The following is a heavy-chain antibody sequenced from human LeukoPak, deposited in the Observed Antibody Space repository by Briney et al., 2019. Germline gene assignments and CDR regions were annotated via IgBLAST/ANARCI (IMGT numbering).Heavy chain of an antibody. D-gene: IGHD3-22*01. Sequence: GGSLRLSCAASGFTFSSYAMSWVRQAPGKGLEWVSAISGSGGSTYYADSVKGRFTISRDNSKNTLHLQMNSLRAEDTAVYHCAKDRVPPMSDDYWGQGTLVTVPS. J-gene: IGHJ4*02. V-gene: IGHV3-23*01. CDR3: AKDRVPPMSDDY. CDR1: GFTFSSYA. CDR2: ISGSGGST.